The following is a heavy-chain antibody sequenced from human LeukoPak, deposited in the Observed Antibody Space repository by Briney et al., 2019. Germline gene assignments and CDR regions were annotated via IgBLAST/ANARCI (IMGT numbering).Heavy chain of an antibody. CDR3: AKIGLGVVVPAAVFDY. D-gene: IGHD2-2*01. J-gene: IGHJ4*02. V-gene: IGHV3-23*01. CDR2: ISGSGGST. Sequence: GGSLRLSCAASGFTFSSYAMSWVRQAPGKGLEWVSAISGSGGSTYYADSVKGRFTISRDNSKNTLYLQMNSLRAEDTAVYYCAKIGLGVVVPAAVFDYWGQGTLVTVSS. CDR1: GFTFSSYA.